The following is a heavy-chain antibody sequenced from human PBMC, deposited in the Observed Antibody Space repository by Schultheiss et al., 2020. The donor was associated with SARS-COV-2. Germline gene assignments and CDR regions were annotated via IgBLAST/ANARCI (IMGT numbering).Heavy chain of an antibody. CDR3: ARDLYGDHAFDI. V-gene: IGHV1-69*05. J-gene: IGHJ3*02. Sequence: SVKVSCKASGGTFSSYAISWVRQAPGQGLEWMGGIIPIFGTANYAQKFQGRVTMTRDTSISTAYMELSRLRSDDTAVYYCARDLYGDHAFDIWGQGTMVTVSS. D-gene: IGHD4-17*01. CDR2: IIPIFGTA. CDR1: GGTFSSYA.